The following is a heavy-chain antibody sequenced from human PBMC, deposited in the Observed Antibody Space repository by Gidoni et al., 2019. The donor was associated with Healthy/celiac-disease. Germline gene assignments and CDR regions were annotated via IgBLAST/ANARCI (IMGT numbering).Heavy chain of an antibody. CDR2: ISGSGGST. J-gene: IGHJ6*02. CDR1: GFTFSSYA. Sequence: EVQLLESGGGLVQPGGSLRLSCAASGFTFSSYAMSWVRQAPGKGLEWVSAISGSGGSTYYADAVKGRFTISRDNSKNTLYLQMNSLRAEDTAVYYCAKGTTVSIYYYYGMDVWGQGTTVTVSS. D-gene: IGHD4-17*01. V-gene: IGHV3-23*01. CDR3: AKGTTVSIYYYYGMDV.